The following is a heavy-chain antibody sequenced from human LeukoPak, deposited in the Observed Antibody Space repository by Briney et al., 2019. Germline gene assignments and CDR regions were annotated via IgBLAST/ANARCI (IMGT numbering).Heavy chain of an antibody. CDR2: MNPNSGNT. J-gene: IGHJ4*02. CDR3: AISPLVGATPFDY. V-gene: IGHV1-8*01. Sequence: ASVKVSCKASGYTFTSYDINWVRQATGQGLEWMGWMNPNSGNTGYAQKFQGRVTMTRNTSISTAYMELRSLRSDDTAVYYCAISPLVGATPFDYWGQGTLVTVSS. CDR1: GYTFTSYD. D-gene: IGHD1-26*01.